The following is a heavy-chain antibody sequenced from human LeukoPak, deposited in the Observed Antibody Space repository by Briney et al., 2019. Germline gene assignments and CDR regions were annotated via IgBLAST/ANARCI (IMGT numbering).Heavy chain of an antibody. J-gene: IGHJ6*04. V-gene: IGHV3-30*03. CDR1: GFSFSRFG. CDR3: ARDVSSSSPREQLDV. D-gene: IGHD6-6*01. CDR2: ISYDGSKK. Sequence: GGSLRLSCAASGFSFSRFGSHWVRQAPGKGLEWVAVISYDGSKKYYADSVKGRFTISRDNSKNTLYLQMNSLRGEDTAVYYCARDVSSSSPREQLDVWGKGTTVTVSS.